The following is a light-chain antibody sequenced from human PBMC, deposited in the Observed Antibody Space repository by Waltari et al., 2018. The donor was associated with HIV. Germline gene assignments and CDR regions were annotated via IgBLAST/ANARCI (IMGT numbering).Light chain of an antibody. CDR2: RNN. Sequence: QSVLTQPPSASVTPGQRVTISCSGSSSNIGRNYVYWYQPPPGTATKLLIYRNNQRPSGVPDRFSGSKSGTSASLAISGVRSEDEADYYCAAWDDSLLYVFGTGTKVTVL. CDR3: AAWDDSLLYV. V-gene: IGLV1-47*01. J-gene: IGLJ1*01. CDR1: SSNIGRNY.